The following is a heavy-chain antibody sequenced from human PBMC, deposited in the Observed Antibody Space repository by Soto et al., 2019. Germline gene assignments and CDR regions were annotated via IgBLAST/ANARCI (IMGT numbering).Heavy chain of an antibody. CDR1: GFTFSSYA. V-gene: IGHV3-30-3*01. D-gene: IGHD6-13*01. CDR2: ISYDGSNK. Sequence: GGSLRLSCAASGFTFSSYAMHWVRQAPGKGLEWVAVISYDGSNKYYADSVKGRFTISRDNSKNTLYLQMNSLRAEDTAVYYCASDVAAAGTIYYFDYWGQGTLVTVSS. CDR3: ASDVAAAGTIYYFDY. J-gene: IGHJ4*02.